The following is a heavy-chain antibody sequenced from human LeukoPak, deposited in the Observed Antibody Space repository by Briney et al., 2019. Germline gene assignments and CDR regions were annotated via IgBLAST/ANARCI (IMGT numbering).Heavy chain of an antibody. J-gene: IGHJ4*02. CDR2: IYYSGST. Sequence: SETLSLTCTFSGGSISSYYWSWIRQPPGKGLEWIGYIYYSGSTNYNPSLKSRVTISVDTSKNQFSLKLSSVTAADTAVYYCARSRVSSSDLDYWGQGTLVTVSS. D-gene: IGHD6-6*01. CDR3: ARSRVSSSDLDY. V-gene: IGHV4-59*01. CDR1: GGSISSYY.